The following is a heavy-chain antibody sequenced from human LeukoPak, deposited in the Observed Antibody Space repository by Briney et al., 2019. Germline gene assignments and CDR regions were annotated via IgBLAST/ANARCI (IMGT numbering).Heavy chain of an antibody. CDR3: ARARDFWSGYSDYYFDY. D-gene: IGHD3-3*01. CDR1: GGSISSGGYY. Sequence: SETLSLTCTVSGGSISSGGYYWSWIRQHPGKGLEWIGYIYYSGSTHYNPSLKSRVTISVDTSKNQFSLKLSSVTAADTAVYYCARARDFWSGYSDYYFDYWGQGTLVTVSS. J-gene: IGHJ4*02. V-gene: IGHV4-31*03. CDR2: IYYSGST.